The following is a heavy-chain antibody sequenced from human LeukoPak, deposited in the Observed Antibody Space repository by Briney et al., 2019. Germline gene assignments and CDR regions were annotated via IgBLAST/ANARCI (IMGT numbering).Heavy chain of an antibody. V-gene: IGHV4-34*01. CDR2: INHSGST. Sequence: PSETLSLTCAVYGGSFSGYYRSWIRQPPGKGLEWIGEINHSGSTNYNPSLKSRVTISVDTSKNQFSLKLSSVTAADTAVYYCARVYIVVVVAADSAAWFDPWGQGTLVTVSS. CDR1: GGSFSGYY. D-gene: IGHD2-15*01. J-gene: IGHJ5*02. CDR3: ARVYIVVVVAADSAAWFDP.